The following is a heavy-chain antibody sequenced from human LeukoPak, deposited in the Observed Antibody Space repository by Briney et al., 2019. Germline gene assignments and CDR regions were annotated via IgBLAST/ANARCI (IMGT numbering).Heavy chain of an antibody. Sequence: ASVKVSCKASGYTFTSYDINWVRQATGQGLEWMGWMNPNSGNTGYAQKFQGRVTMTRNTSISTAYMELSSLRSEDTAVYYCARSKSSWFGELLDWSRGFVYFDYWGQGTLSPSPQ. CDR3: ARSKSSWFGELLDWSRGFVYFDY. J-gene: IGHJ4*02. V-gene: IGHV1-8*01. CDR2: MNPNSGNT. CDR1: GYTFTSYD. D-gene: IGHD3-10*01.